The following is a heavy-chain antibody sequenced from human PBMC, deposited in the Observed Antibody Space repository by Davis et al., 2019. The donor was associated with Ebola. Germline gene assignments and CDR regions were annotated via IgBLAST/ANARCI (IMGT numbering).Heavy chain of an antibody. V-gene: IGHV3-21*06. CDR1: EIPFTTYS. CDR2: ISSHSDYI. D-gene: IGHD2-15*01. J-gene: IGHJ5*02. CDR3: ARGGRYCSGGSCYVRRGWFDP. Sequence: GGSLRLSCAGSEIPFTTYSFNWVRQAPGKGLELVSSISSHSDYIYYADSVKGRFTISRDNAKNSIYLHMNSLRDEDTAVYYCARGGRYCSGGSCYVRRGWFDPWGQGTLVTVSS.